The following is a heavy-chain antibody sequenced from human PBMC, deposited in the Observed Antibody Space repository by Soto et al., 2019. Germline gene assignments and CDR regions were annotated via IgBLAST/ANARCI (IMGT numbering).Heavy chain of an antibody. CDR2: ISASGSST. Sequence: PGGSLRLSCAASGFTFSSYNMNWVRQAPGKGLEWVSYISASGSSTHCADSVEGRFTISRDNAKNSLYLQTNSLRAEDTGVYYCARYTEYSSGPSWGQGTLVNVSS. V-gene: IGHV3-48*01. J-gene: IGHJ1*01. CDR3: ARYTEYSSGPS. D-gene: IGHD6-19*01. CDR1: GFTFSSYN.